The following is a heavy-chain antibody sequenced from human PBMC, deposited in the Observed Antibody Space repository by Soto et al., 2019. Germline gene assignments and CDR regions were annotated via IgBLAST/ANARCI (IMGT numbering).Heavy chain of an antibody. D-gene: IGHD6-19*01. Sequence: SVKGSCKASGRTFSSYAISWVRQAPGQGLEWMGGIIPIFGTANYAQKFQGRVTITADESTSTAYMELSSLRSEDTAVYYCARDGSSGYFDYWGQGTLVTVSS. J-gene: IGHJ4*02. CDR2: IIPIFGTA. CDR1: GRTFSSYA. V-gene: IGHV1-69*13. CDR3: ARDGSSGYFDY.